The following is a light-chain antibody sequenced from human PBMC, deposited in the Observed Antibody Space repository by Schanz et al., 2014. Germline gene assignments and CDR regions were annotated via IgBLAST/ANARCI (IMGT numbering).Light chain of an antibody. CDR2: EGT. CDR3: SSYTGSTSFWV. J-gene: IGLJ3*02. Sequence: QSALTQPASVSGSPGQSITISCTGTSSDVGSYNLVSWYQQHPDKAPKLIIYEGTKRPSGVSNRFSGSKSGNTASLTISGLQSEDESDYFCSSYTGSTSFWVFGGGTKLTVL. V-gene: IGLV2-14*02. CDR1: SSDVGSYNL.